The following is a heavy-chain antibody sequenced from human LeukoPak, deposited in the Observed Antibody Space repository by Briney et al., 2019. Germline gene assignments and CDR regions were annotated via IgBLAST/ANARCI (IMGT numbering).Heavy chain of an antibody. CDR3: ARDRGSYYYDSSGFFDY. J-gene: IGHJ4*02. V-gene: IGHV3-74*01. CDR1: GFTFSSYW. CDR2: INSDGSST. D-gene: IGHD3-22*01. Sequence: GGSLRLSCAASGFTFSSYWMHWVRQAPGKGLVWVSRINSDGSSTSYADSVKGRFTTSRDNAKNTLYLQMNSLRAEDTAVYYCARDRGSYYYDSSGFFDYWGQGTLVTVSS.